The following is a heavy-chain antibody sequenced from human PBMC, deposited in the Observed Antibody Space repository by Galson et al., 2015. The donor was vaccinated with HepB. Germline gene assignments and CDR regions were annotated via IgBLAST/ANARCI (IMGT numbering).Heavy chain of an antibody. CDR2: ISYDGSSK. CDR3: SKAVAVSGHSRWFDP. CDR1: GFTFSRSG. V-gene: IGHV3-30*18. Sequence: SLRLSCAASGFTFSRSGMHWVRQPPDKGLEWVAFISYDGSSKKYADSVKGRFTISRDNSNNTLYLQMTSLRLEDTAVYYCSKAVAVSGHSRWFDPWGQGALVIVSS. D-gene: IGHD5/OR15-5a*01. J-gene: IGHJ5*02.